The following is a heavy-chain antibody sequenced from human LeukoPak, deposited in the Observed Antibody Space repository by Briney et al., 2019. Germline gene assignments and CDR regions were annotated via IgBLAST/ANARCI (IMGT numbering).Heavy chain of an antibody. CDR2: ISSSSSTI. CDR1: GFTFSSSS. Sequence: PGGSLRLSCAASGFTFSSSSMSWVRQAPGKGMEWDSYISSSSSTIYYADSVKGRCIISRDKAKNSLYLQMNSLRAEDTAVYYCARRSGGSYWGQGTLVTVSS. D-gene: IGHD3-16*01. V-gene: IGHV3-48*01. CDR3: ARRSGGSY. J-gene: IGHJ4*02.